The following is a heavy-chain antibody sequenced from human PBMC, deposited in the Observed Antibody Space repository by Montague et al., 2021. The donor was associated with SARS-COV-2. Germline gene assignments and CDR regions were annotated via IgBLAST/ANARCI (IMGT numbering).Heavy chain of an antibody. CDR3: TRQFVGQGYCSNTRCSDAFDI. CDR2: IRTKAYGGTT. CDR1: GFTFGYYA. D-gene: IGHD2-2*01. V-gene: IGHV3-49*03. J-gene: IGHJ3*02. Sequence: YLRLSCAASGFTFGYYAMYWFRQAPGKGLEWVGFIRTKAYGGTTEYAASVKGRFTISRDDSKSIAYLQMNSLKTEDTAVYYCTRQFVGQGYCSNTRCSDAFDIWGQGTMVTVSS.